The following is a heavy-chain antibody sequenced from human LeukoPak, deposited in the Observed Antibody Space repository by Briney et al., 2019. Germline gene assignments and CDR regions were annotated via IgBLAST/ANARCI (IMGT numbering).Heavy chain of an antibody. CDR1: GYTFTSYY. Sequence: ASVKVSCKASGYTFTSYYMHWVRQAPGQGLEWMGIINPRGGSTSYAQKFQGRVTMTRDTSTSTVYMELSSLRSEDTAVYYCARERYCSGGSCYSGFSWFDPWGQGTLVTVSS. CDR3: ARERYCSGGSCYSGFSWFDP. D-gene: IGHD2-15*01. CDR2: INPRGGST. J-gene: IGHJ5*02. V-gene: IGHV1-46*01.